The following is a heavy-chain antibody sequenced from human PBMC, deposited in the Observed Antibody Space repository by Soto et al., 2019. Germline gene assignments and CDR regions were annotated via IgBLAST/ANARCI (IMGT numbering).Heavy chain of an antibody. J-gene: IGHJ4*02. CDR2: TTIAGDFT. V-gene: IGHV3-23*01. D-gene: IGHD3-10*01. CDR3: ANGSASTRPYSCDS. Sequence: EVQVLESGGDSVQPGGSLRLSCAASGFTFSKYVISWVRQAPGKGLEWVTATTIAGDFTYYAHSVKCRFTASRDNSKNTRYLQLNSRKIEDTGAYYCANGSASTRPYSCDSCGQGSIVTVSS. CDR1: GFTFSKYV.